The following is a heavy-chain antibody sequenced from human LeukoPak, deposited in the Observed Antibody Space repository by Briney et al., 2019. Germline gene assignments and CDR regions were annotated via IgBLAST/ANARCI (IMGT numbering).Heavy chain of an antibody. V-gene: IGHV3-7*01. D-gene: IGHD6-13*01. CDR2: MNQDGSEI. J-gene: IGHJ4*02. CDR1: GFTFSSYW. Sequence: GGSLRLSCAASGFTFSSYWMSWVRQAPGKGLEWVANMNQDGSEIYHVDSVKDRFTISRDNAKKSLYLQMNSLRAEDTAVYYCARSDSSSWYSLHDYWGQGTLVIVSS. CDR3: ARSDSSSWYSLHDY.